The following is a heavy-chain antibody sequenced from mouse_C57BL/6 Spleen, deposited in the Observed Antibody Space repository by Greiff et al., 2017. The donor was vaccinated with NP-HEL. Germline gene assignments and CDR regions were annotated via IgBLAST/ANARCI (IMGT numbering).Heavy chain of an antibody. CDR1: GYTFTNYW. CDR3: ARGSLRSGPYFDY. D-gene: IGHD3-2*02. CDR2: IYPGGGYT. Sequence: QVQLQQSGAALVRPGTSVKMSCKASGYTFTNYWIGWAKQRPGHGLEWIGDIYPGGGYTNYNEKFKGKATLTADKSSSTAYMQFSSLTSEDSAIYYCARGSLRSGPYFDYWGQGTTLTVSS. V-gene: IGHV1-63*01. J-gene: IGHJ2*01.